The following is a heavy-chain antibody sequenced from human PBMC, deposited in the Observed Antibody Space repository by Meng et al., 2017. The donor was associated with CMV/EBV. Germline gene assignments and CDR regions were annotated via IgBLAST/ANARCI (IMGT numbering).Heavy chain of an antibody. V-gene: IGHV4-4*07. Sequence: QLAESAPGLVKPSDTLPHTCTVSGGPISSYHWSWIRQPAGKGLEWIGRIYTSGSTNYNPSLKSRVTMSVDTSKNQFSLKLSSVTAADTAVYYCAREIVVVPAAIDNWFDPWGQGTLVTVSS. J-gene: IGHJ5*02. D-gene: IGHD2-2*02. CDR1: GGPISSYH. CDR3: AREIVVVPAAIDNWFDP. CDR2: IYTSGST.